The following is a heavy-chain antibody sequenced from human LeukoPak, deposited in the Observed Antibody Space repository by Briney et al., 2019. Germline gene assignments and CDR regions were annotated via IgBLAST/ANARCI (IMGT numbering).Heavy chain of an antibody. D-gene: IGHD3-22*01. J-gene: IGHJ6*02. CDR3: ARAIDSYYYGMDV. CDR2: IYTSGST. CDR1: GGSISSGSYY. Sequence: SETLSLTCTVSGGSISSGSYYWSWIRQPAGKGLEWIGRIYTSGSTNYNPSLKSRVTISVDTSKNQLSLKLSSVTAADTAVYYCARAIDSYYYGMDVWGQGTTVTVSS. V-gene: IGHV4-61*02.